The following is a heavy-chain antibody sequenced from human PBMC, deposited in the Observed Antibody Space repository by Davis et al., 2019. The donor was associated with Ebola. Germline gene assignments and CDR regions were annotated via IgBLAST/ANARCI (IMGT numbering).Heavy chain of an antibody. V-gene: IGHV1-8*01. J-gene: IGHJ4*02. D-gene: IGHD3-10*01. CDR3: ARVGMRFRELLGGYYFDY. CDR2: MNPNSANT. CDR1: GYTFTNYD. Sequence: AASVKVSCKASGYTFTNYDVHWVRQGTGQGLEWIGWMNPNSANTGYGQKFQGRVTMTRNTSISTAYMELSSLTSEDTAVYYCARVGMRFRELLGGYYFDYWGQGTLVTVSS.